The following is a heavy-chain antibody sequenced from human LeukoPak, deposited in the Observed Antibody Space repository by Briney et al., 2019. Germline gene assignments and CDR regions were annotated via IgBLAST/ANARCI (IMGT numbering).Heavy chain of an antibody. V-gene: IGHV3-30*02. D-gene: IGHD3-10*02. J-gene: IGHJ6*04. CDR2: IPYDGSDK. Sequence: GGSLRLSCAASGFPFSSYGMHWVRQAPGKGLEWVAFIPYDGSDKFYADSVKGRFTISRDSAKNSLYLQMNSLRAEDTAVYYCAELGITMIGGVWGKGTTVTISS. CDR3: AELGITMIGGV. CDR1: GFPFSSYG.